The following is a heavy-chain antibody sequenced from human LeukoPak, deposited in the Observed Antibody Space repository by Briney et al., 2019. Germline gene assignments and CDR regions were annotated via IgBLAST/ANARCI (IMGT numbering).Heavy chain of an antibody. Sequence: GRSLRLSCAASGFTFSSYAMHWVRQAPGKGLEWVAVLSYDGTNKYYADSVKGRFTISRDNSKNTLYLQMNSLRPEDMAVYFCARGGGTTVTQDGYYFDYWGQGTLVTVSS. CDR2: LSYDGTNK. D-gene: IGHD4-17*01. V-gene: IGHV3-30-3*01. J-gene: IGHJ4*02. CDR1: GFTFSSYA. CDR3: ARGGGTTVTQDGYYFDY.